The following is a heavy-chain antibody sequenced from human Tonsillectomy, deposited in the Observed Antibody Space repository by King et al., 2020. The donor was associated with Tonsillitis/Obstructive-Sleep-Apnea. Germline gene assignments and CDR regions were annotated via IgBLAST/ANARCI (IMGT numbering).Heavy chain of an antibody. J-gene: IGHJ6*03. CDR2: VYYSGTT. Sequence: QLQESGPGLAKPSETLSLTCTVSGGSISSSNYYWYWGWIRQPPGKGLEWIGSVYYSGTTYYNPSLKSRVVISVDMSKNQFSLRLSSVTAADTAVYYCARQVGDYTYYYYYFDVWGEGTTVTVSS. D-gene: IGHD1-26*01. CDR1: GGSISSSNYY. V-gene: IGHV4-39*01. CDR3: ARQVGDYTYYYYYFDV.